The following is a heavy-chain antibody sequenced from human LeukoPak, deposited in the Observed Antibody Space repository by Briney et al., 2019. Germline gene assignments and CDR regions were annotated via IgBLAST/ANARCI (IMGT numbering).Heavy chain of an antibody. V-gene: IGHV3-30*02. Sequence: SGGSLRLSCAASGFIFSNDAMHWVRQAPGKGLEWVAFIWSDGSNKYYADSVKGRFTISRDNSEDTLYLQMNSLRVEDTAVYYCAKANYGDYVLDAFDIWGQGTMVTVSS. J-gene: IGHJ3*02. D-gene: IGHD4-17*01. CDR3: AKANYGDYVLDAFDI. CDR1: GFIFSNDA. CDR2: IWSDGSNK.